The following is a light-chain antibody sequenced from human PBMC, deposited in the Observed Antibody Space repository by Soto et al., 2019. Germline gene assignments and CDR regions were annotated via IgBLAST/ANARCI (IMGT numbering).Light chain of an antibody. CDR1: QNVSSNY. CDR2: GAF. J-gene: IGKJ2*01. Sequence: EIVLTQSPGTLSLSPGERATLSCRASQNVSSNYLAWYRQRPGQAPRLLMYGAFIRATGIPDRISGSGSGTDFTVTISRLEPEDFAVYYCQYYGGYYGSSPRYTFGQGTKLDIK. V-gene: IGKV3-20*01. CDR3: QYYGGYYGSSPRYT.